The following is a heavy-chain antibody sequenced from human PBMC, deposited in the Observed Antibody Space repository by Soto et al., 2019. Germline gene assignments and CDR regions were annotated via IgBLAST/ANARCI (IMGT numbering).Heavy chain of an antibody. CDR3: ARGYSSGWLYYFDY. CDR2: IPYDGSNK. D-gene: IGHD6-19*01. Sequence: VQLVESGGGVVQPGRSLRLSCAASGFTFSSYAMHWVRQAPGKGLEWVAVIPYDGSNKYYADSVKGRFTISRDNSKNTLYLQMNSLRAEDTAVYYCARGYSSGWLYYFDYWGQGTLVTVSS. CDR1: GFTFSSYA. V-gene: IGHV3-30-3*01. J-gene: IGHJ4*02.